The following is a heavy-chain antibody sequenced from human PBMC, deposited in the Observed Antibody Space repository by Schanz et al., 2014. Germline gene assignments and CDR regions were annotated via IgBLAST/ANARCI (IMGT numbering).Heavy chain of an antibody. CDR2: ISSDETVT. D-gene: IGHD3-16*01. CDR3: AKIGYGGLLNYYIDR. V-gene: IGHV3-30*18. J-gene: IGHJ4*02. Sequence: QIQLVESGGGVVQPGTSLRLSCTISGFSFSRYGMHWVRQAPGKGLEWVAVISSDETVTYYVDSVKGRFTISRDNSKNTLYLQMSSLKTEDTAVYYCAKIGYGGLLNYYIDRWGQGTLVTVSS. CDR1: GFSFSRYG.